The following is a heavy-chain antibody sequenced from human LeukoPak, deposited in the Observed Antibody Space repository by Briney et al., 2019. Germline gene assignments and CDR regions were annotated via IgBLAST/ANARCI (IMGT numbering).Heavy chain of an antibody. D-gene: IGHD6-19*01. CDR1: GYSFTSYW. J-gene: IGHJ5*02. V-gene: IGHV5-51*01. CDR3: XXLXYSSXWNWFDP. Sequence: GESLKISCKGSGYSFTSYWIGWVRQMPGKGLEWMGIIYPGDSDTRYSPSFQGQVTISADKSISTAYLQWGSLKASDTAMYYCXXLXYSSXWNWFDPWGQGTLVTVSS. CDR2: IYPGDSDT.